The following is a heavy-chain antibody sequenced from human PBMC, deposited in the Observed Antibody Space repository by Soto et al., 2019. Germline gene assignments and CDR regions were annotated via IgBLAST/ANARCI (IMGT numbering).Heavy chain of an antibody. J-gene: IGHJ4*02. CDR2: ISGSGGST. CDR3: AKDLSYYDFWSGPYYFDY. Sequence: AGGSLRLSCAASGFTFSSYAMSWVRQAPGKGLEWVSAISGSGGSTYYADSVKGRFTISRDNSKNTLYLQMNSLRAEDTAVYYCAKDLSYYDFWSGPYYFDYWGQGTLVTVSS. V-gene: IGHV3-23*01. CDR1: GFTFSSYA. D-gene: IGHD3-3*01.